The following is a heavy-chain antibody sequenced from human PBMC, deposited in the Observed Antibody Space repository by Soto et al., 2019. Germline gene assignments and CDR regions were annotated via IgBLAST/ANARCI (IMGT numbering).Heavy chain of an antibody. Sequence: QVQLVQSGAEVKKPGASVKVSCKASGYTFTSYGISWVRQAPGQGLEWMGWISAYNGNTNCAQKLQGRVTVTTDTSTSTAYMELRSLRSDDTAVYYCARGDYFLTLVENWFDPWGQGTLVTVSS. V-gene: IGHV1-18*01. CDR1: GYTFTSYG. CDR2: ISAYNGNT. CDR3: ARGDYFLTLVENWFDP. J-gene: IGHJ5*02. D-gene: IGHD4-17*01.